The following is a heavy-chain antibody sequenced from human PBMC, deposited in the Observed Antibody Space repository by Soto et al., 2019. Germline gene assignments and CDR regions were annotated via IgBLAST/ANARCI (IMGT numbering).Heavy chain of an antibody. D-gene: IGHD3-10*01. CDR2: ISSSDNTI. V-gene: IGHV3-11*01. CDR1: GFTFSDYY. J-gene: IGHJ4*02. Sequence: QLQLVESGGGLVKPGGSLRLSCAASGFTFSDYYMSWIRQAPGKGLEWVSYISSSDNTIYYADSVRGRFTVSRDNAKNSLFLQMNSLRAEDTAVYYCAPGERADFDYWGQGTLVTVSS. CDR3: APGERADFDY.